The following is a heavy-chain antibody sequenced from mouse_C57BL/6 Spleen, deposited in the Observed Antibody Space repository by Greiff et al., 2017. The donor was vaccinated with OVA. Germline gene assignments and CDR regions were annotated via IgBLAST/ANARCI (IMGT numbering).Heavy chain of an antibody. CDR1: GFTFSSYG. V-gene: IGHV5-6*01. CDR3: ARQRGGPTTDYFDY. J-gene: IGHJ2*01. Sequence: EVQLQQSGGDLVKPGGSLKLSCAASGFTFSSYGMSWVRQTPDKRLEWVATISSGGSYTYYPDSVKGRFTISRDNAKNTLYLQMSSLKSEDTAMYYCARQRGGPTTDYFDYWGQGTTLTVSS. CDR2: ISSGGSYT. D-gene: IGHD1-1*01.